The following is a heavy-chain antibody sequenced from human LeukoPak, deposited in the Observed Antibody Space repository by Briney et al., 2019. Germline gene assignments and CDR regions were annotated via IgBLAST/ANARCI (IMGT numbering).Heavy chain of an antibody. D-gene: IGHD4-17*01. CDR3: ASIEEHDYGDYYYGMDV. CDR2: ISYDGSNK. CDR1: GFTFSSYG. V-gene: IGHV3-30*03. J-gene: IGHJ6*02. Sequence: GGSLRLSCAASGFTFSSYGMHWVRQAPGKGLEWVAVISYDGSNKYYADSVKGRFTISRDNAKNTLYLQMNSLRAEDTAVYYCASIEEHDYGDYYYGMDVWGQGTTVTVSS.